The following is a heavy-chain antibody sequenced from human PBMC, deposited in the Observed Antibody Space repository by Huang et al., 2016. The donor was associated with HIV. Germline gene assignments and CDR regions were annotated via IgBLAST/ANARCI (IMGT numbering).Heavy chain of an antibody. V-gene: IGHV1-18*04. CDR1: GYTFTRYG. CDR3: ARDGDY. Sequence: QVQLVQSGAEVKTPGAAVKVACKASGYTFTRYGISWVRQAPGQGLEGMGCISAYNGNPYYAQELQARVTMTTDTSTSTAYMELRSLRSDDTAVYYCARDGDYWGEGTLVTVSS. CDR2: ISAYNGNP. J-gene: IGHJ4*02.